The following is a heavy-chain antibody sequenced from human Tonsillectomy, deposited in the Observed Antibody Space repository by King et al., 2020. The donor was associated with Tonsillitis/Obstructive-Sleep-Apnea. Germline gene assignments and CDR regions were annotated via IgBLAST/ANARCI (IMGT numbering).Heavy chain of an antibody. J-gene: IGHJ4*02. CDR1: GFTFSNSA. V-gene: IGHV3-23*04. CDR2: ISGRGGST. CDR3: AKAPTALPALFDY. D-gene: IGHD2-2*01. Sequence: VQLVESGGGLVQPGESLRLSCATSGFTFSNSAMSWVRQAPETGLEWVSAISGRGGSTYYAESVKGRFTISRDNSKNTLYLDMNTLRAEDTAVYYCAKAPTALPALFDYWGQGTLVTVSS.